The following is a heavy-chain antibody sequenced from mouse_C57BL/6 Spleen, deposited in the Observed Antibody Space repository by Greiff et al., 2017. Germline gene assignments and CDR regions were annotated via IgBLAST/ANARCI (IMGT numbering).Heavy chain of an antibody. CDR2: IDPSDSET. J-gene: IGHJ3*01. CDR1: GYTFTSYW. Sequence: QVQLQQPGAELVRPGSSVKLSCKASGYTFTSYWMHWVKQRPIQGLEWIGNIDPSDSETHYNQKFKDKATLTVDKSSSTAYMQLSSLTSEDSAVYYCARPYYGSSLAWFAYWGQGTLVTVSA. D-gene: IGHD1-1*01. CDR3: ARPYYGSSLAWFAY. V-gene: IGHV1-52*01.